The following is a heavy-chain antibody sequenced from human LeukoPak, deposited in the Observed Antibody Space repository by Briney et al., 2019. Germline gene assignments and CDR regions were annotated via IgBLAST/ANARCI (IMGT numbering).Heavy chain of an antibody. CDR2: ISSSGSTI. CDR3: ARPSSTTVTFDY. D-gene: IGHD4-17*01. V-gene: IGHV3-11*04. J-gene: IGHJ4*02. Sequence: GGSLRLSCAASGFTFSDYYMSWIGQAPGKGLEWASYISSSGSTIYYADSAKGRFTISRDNAKNSLYLQMNSLRAEDTAVYYCARPSSTTVTFDYWGQGTLVTVSS. CDR1: GFTFSDYY.